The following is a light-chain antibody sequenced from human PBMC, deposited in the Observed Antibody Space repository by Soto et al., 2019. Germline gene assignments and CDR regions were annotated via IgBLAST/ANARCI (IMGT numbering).Light chain of an antibody. CDR3: QQYNSSPLT. J-gene: IGKJ4*01. CDR2: KAS. V-gene: IGKV1-5*03. CDR1: QSIGAS. Sequence: DIQMTQSPSTLYASVGDRVTITCRASQSIGASLAWFQQKPGKAPNLLIYKASSLESGVPSRFSGSGSGTDCTLTISTLQPDEFATYYCQQYNSSPLTLGGGNKVELK.